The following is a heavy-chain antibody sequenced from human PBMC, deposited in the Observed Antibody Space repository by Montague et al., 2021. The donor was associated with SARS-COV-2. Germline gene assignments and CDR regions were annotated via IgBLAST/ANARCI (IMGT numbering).Heavy chain of an antibody. V-gene: IGHV4-59*12. CDR3: ARDAGSSSSWYLGLEV. J-gene: IGHJ3*01. Sequence: SETLSLTCTVSSGSISSYYWSWIRQPPGQGLEWIGLTYFSGSTNYNPSPSSRVTISVDTSLNQFYLQLSSVTAADTAVYYCARDAGSSSSWYLGLEVWGQGTMVTVSS. D-gene: IGHD6-13*01. CDR1: SGSISSYY. CDR2: TYFSGST.